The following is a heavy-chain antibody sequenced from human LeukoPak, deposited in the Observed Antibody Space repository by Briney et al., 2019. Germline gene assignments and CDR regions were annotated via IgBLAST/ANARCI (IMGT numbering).Heavy chain of an antibody. Sequence: PGGSLRLSCAASGFTFSSYRMSWVRQAPGKGLEWVANIKQDGSEKYYVDSVKGRFTISRDNAKNSLYLQMNSLRAEDTAVYYCASSYYGFDYWGQGTLVTVSS. J-gene: IGHJ4*02. CDR3: ASSYYGFDY. V-gene: IGHV3-7*01. CDR1: GFTFSSYR. CDR2: IKQDGSEK. D-gene: IGHD1-26*01.